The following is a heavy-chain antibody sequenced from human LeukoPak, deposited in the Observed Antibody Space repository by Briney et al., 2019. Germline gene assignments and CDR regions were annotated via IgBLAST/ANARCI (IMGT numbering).Heavy chain of an antibody. Sequence: PSETLSLTCTVSGGSFSGYYWSWIRQPPGKGLEWIGEINHSGSTNYNPSLKSRVTISVDTSKNQFSLKLSSVTAADTAVYYCARGVFKLFDYWGQGTLVTVSS. CDR2: INHSGST. CDR3: ARGVFKLFDY. D-gene: IGHD1-26*01. J-gene: IGHJ4*02. CDR1: GGSFSGYY. V-gene: IGHV4-34*01.